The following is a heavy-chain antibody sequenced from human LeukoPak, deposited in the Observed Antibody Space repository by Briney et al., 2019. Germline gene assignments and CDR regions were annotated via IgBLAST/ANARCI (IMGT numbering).Heavy chain of an antibody. J-gene: IGHJ3*02. D-gene: IGHD3-16*01. CDR2: IRYDGSNK. Sequence: GGSLRLSCAASGFTFSSYGMHWVRQAPGKGLEWVAFIRYDGSNKYYADSVKGRFTISRDNSKNTLYLQMNSLRAEDTAVYYCTRRGAASDAFDIWGQGTMVTVSS. CDR1: GFTFSSYG. V-gene: IGHV3-30*02. CDR3: TRRGAASDAFDI.